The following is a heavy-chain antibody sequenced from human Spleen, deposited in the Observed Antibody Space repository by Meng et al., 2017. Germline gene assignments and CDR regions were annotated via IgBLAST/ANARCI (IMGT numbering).Heavy chain of an antibody. D-gene: IGHD6-13*01. CDR3: TRATGLAVTGIDAFDI. CDR1: GFTFSSYA. CDR2: ISYDGSNK. V-gene: IGHV3-30*07. Sequence: GESLKISCAASGFTFSSYAMNWVRQAPGKGLEWVSVISYDGSNKCYADSVKGRFTISRDYSKNTLYLQMNSLRAEDTALYYCTRATGLAVTGIDAFDIWGQGTMVTVSS. J-gene: IGHJ3*02.